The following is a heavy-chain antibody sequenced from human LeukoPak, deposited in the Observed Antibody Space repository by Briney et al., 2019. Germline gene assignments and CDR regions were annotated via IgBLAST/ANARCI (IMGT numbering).Heavy chain of an antibody. CDR2: INHSGST. J-gene: IGHJ4*02. D-gene: IGHD3-22*01. V-gene: IGHV4-34*01. CDR1: GGSFSGYY. CDR3: ARSSIYYDSSGYRI. Sequence: SETLSLTCAVYGGSFSGYYWSWIRQPPGKGLEWIGEINHSGSTNYNPSLKSRVTISVDTSKNQLSLKLSSVTAADTAVYYCARSSIYYDSSGYRIWGQGTLVTASS.